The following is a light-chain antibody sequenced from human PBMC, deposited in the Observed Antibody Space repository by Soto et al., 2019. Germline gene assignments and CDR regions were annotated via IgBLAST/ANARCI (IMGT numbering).Light chain of an antibody. CDR3: VLYMGSGIWV. J-gene: IGLJ3*02. CDR2: STN. CDR1: SGSVSTNYY. V-gene: IGLV8-61*01. Sequence: QTVVTQEPSCSVSPGGTVTLTCGLSSGSVSTNYYPSWYQQTPGQAPRTLIYSTNTRSSGVPDRFSGSIHGNKAALTITGAQADDESDYYCVLYMGSGIWVFGGGTKVTVL.